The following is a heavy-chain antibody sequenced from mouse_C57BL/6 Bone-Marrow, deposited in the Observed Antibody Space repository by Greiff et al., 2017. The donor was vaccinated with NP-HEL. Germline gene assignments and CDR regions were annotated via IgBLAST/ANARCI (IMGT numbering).Heavy chain of an antibody. CDR3: ARSGGSSLSYYYAMDY. CDR1: GYTFTSYW. V-gene: IGHV1-64*01. D-gene: IGHD1-1*01. CDR2: IHPNSGST. J-gene: IGHJ4*01. Sequence: QVQLQQPGAELVKPGASVKLSCKASGYTFTSYWMHWVKQRPGQGLEWIGMIHPNSGSTNYNEKFKSKATLTVDKSSSTAYMQLSSLTSEDSAVYYCARSGGSSLSYYYAMDYWGQGTSVTVSS.